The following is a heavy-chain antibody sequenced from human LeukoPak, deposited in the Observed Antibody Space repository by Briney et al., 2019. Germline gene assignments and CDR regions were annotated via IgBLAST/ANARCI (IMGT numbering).Heavy chain of an antibody. V-gene: IGHV3-74*01. J-gene: IGHJ6*02. CDR3: AREHIVVVVAATPDICMDV. D-gene: IGHD2-15*01. CDR2: INSDGSST. Sequence: PGGSLRLSCAASGFTFSSYWMHWVRQAPGKGLVWVSRINSDGSSTSYADSVKGRFTISRDNAKNTLYLQVNSLRAEDTAVYYCAREHIVVVVAATPDICMDVWGQGTTVTVSS. CDR1: GFTFSSYW.